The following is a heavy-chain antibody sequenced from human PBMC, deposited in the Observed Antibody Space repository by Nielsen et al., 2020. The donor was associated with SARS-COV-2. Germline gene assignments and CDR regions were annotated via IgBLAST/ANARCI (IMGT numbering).Heavy chain of an antibody. V-gene: IGHV3-30*18. CDR2: ISYDGSNK. CDR3: ANQRGGHGTYFDY. J-gene: IGHJ4*02. D-gene: IGHD3-10*01. Sequence: GESLKISCAASGFTFSSYGMHWVRQAPGKGLEWVSAISYDGSNKYHADSVKGRFTISRDNSKNTLYLQMNNLRAEDTAVYYLANQRGGHGTYFDYWGQGTLVTVSS. CDR1: GFTFSSYG.